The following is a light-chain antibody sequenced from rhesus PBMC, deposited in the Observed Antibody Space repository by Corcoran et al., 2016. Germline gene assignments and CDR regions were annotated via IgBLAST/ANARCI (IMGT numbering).Light chain of an antibody. J-gene: IGLJ6*01. CDR3: SSYACSNTYV. CDR1: SSDIGGYNY. V-gene: IGLV2-32*02. CDR2: EVS. Sequence: QAALTQPRPVSGSPGQSVTISCPGTSSDIGGYNYVSWYQHHPGTAPKLLIYEVSKRPSGVSDRFSGSKSGNTASLTISGLQAEDEADYYCSSYACSNTYVFGSGTKLTVL.